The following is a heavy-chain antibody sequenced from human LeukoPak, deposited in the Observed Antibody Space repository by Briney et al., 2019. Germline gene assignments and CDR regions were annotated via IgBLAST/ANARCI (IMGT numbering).Heavy chain of an antibody. V-gene: IGHV1-18*01. J-gene: IGHJ3*02. D-gene: IGHD6-19*01. Sequence: ASVKVSCKASGYTFTSYGISWVRQAPGQGLEWMGWISAYNGNTNYAQKLQGRVTMTTDTSTSTAYMELRSLRSDDTAVYYCAREGGYSSGWYHPDAFDIWGQGTMVTVSS. CDR1: GYTFTSYG. CDR3: AREGGYSSGWYHPDAFDI. CDR2: ISAYNGNT.